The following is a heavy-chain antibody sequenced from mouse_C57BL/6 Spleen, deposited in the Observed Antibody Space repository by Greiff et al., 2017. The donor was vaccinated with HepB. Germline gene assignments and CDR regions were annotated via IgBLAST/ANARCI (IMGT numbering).Heavy chain of an antibody. CDR1: GYSFTGYY. CDR3: ARGYYGSPSMDY. CDR2: INPSTGGT. V-gene: IGHV1-42*01. Sequence: EVQVVESGPELVKPGASVKISCKASGYSFTGYYMNWVKQSPEKSLEWIGEINPSTGGTTYNQKFKAKATLTVDKSSSTAYMQLKSLTSEDSAVYYCARGYYGSPSMDYWGQGTSVTVSS. D-gene: IGHD1-1*01. J-gene: IGHJ4*01.